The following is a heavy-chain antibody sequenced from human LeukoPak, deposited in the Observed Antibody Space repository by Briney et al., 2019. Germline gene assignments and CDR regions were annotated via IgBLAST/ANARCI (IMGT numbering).Heavy chain of an antibody. CDR1: GGTFSSYA. CDR2: IIPIFGTA. Sequence: SVKVSCKASGGTFSSYAISWVRQAPGQGLEWMGRIIPIFGTANYAQKFQGRVTITTDESTSTAYMELSSLRSEDTAVYYCARSPKTHIVVVPAVDYWGQGTLVTVSS. CDR3: ARSPKTHIVVVPAVDY. J-gene: IGHJ4*02. V-gene: IGHV1-69*05. D-gene: IGHD2-2*01.